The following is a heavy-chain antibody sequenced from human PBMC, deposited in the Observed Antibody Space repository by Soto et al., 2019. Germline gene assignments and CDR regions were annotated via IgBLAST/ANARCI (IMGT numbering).Heavy chain of an antibody. CDR1: GFTFDDYA. V-gene: IGHV3-9*01. CDR2: ISWNSGSI. J-gene: IGHJ6*03. D-gene: IGHD3-16*01. Sequence: PGGSLRLSCAASGFTFDDYAMHWVRQAPGKGLEWVSGISWNSGSIGYADSVKGRFTISRDNAKNSLYLQMNSLRAEDTALYYCAKDMPRWGADYYYYYMDVWGKGTTVTVSS. CDR3: AKDMPRWGADYYYYYMDV.